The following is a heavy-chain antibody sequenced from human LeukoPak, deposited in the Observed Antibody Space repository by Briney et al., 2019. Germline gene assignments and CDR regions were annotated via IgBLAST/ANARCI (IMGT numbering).Heavy chain of an antibody. J-gene: IGHJ2*01. CDR3: ARRYSGYDIHWYFDL. D-gene: IGHD5-12*01. CDR2: IYHSGST. V-gene: IGHV4-4*02. Sequence: SETLSLTCAVSGGSISSSNWWSWVRQPPGKGLEWIGEIYHSGSTNYNPSLKSRVTISVDKSKNQFSLKLSSVTAADTAVYYCARRYSGYDIHWYFDLWGRGTLVTVSS. CDR1: GGSISSSNW.